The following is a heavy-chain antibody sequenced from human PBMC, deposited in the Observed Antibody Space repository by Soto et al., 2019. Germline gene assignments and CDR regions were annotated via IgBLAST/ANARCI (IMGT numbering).Heavy chain of an antibody. D-gene: IGHD5-12*01. CDR1: GFTFSSYW. CDR2: VTPDGSST. V-gene: IGHV3-74*01. J-gene: IGHJ3*02. CDR3: TSLYTAVDYYAFDI. Sequence: EVQLVESGGGLVQPGGSLRLSCAASGFTFSSYWIHWVRQPPGGGLVWVSRVTPDGSSTDYADSVKGRFTISRDNANNMVCLQMNSLRVEDTAVYYCTSLYTAVDYYAFDIWGLGTMVTVSS.